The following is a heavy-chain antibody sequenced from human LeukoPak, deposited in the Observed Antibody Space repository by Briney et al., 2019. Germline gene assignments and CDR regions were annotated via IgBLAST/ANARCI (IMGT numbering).Heavy chain of an antibody. D-gene: IGHD1-26*01. CDR3: ARLDGSYFYFDY. V-gene: IGHV5-51*01. J-gene: IGHJ4*02. Sequence: GESLKISCQGSEYILSTYWIGWVRQMPGKGLEWMAVIYPGDSRTRYSPSFQGQVTISADKSFSTAYLQWSSLKASDTAMYYCARLDGSYFYFDYWGLGTLVTVSS. CDR2: IYPGDSRT. CDR1: EYILSTYW.